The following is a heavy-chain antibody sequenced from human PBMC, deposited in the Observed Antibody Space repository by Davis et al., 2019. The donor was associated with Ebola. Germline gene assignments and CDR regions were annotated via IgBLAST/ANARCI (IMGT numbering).Heavy chain of an antibody. CDR3: ARVGGGFSLVDH. J-gene: IGHJ4*02. D-gene: IGHD4-23*01. CDR2: IYHSGNS. CDR1: GYSISSGYY. V-gene: IGHV4-38-2*02. Sequence: MPSETLSLTCTVSGYSISSGYYWGWIRQPPGNGLDWIGSIYHSGNSFYNPSLKSRVTMSVDTSKNQFSLRLKSVTAADTAVYKCARVGGGFSLVDHWGQGTLVTVSS.